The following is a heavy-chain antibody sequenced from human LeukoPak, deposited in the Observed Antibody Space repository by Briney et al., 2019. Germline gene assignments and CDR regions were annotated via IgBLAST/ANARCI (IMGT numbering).Heavy chain of an antibody. CDR3: AKRRCSAVSCPYYFDS. CDR2: ISGSGGST. V-gene: IGHV3-23*01. J-gene: IGHJ4*02. D-gene: IGHD2-15*01. Sequence: PGGSLRLSCAAAGFTFSTYAMTWVRQAPGKGLECVSAISGSGGSTYYAGSVKGRFTISRDNSKNTLYLQVNSLRAEDTAVYYCAKRRCSAVSCPYYFDSWGQGTLVTVSS. CDR1: GFTFSTYA.